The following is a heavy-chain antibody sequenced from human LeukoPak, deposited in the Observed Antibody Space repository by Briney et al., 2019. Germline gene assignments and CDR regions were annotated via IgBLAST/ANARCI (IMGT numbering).Heavy chain of an antibody. CDR2: ISYDGSNK. CDR3: ARGNYYYDSSGYYHFDY. D-gene: IGHD3-22*01. CDR1: GFTFSSYA. J-gene: IGHJ4*02. V-gene: IGHV3-30*04. Sequence: GGSLRLSCAASGFTFSSYAMHWVRQAPGKGLEWVAVISYDGSNKYYADSVKGRFTISRDNSKNTLYLQMNSLRAEDTAVHYCARGNYYYDSSGYYHFDYWGQGTLVTVSS.